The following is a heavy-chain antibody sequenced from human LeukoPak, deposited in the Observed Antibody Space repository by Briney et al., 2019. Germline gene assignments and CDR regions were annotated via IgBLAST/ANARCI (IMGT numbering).Heavy chain of an antibody. V-gene: IGHV1-24*01. D-gene: IGHD2-15*01. CDR1: GYTLTELS. CDR2: FDPEDGET. Sequence: ASVKVSCKVSGYTLTELSMHWVRQAPGKGLEWMGGFDPEDGETIYAQKFQGRVTMTEDTSTDTAYMELSSLRSEDTAVYYCATFTISGGPQGDWFDPWGQGTLATVSS. CDR3: ATFTISGGPQGDWFDP. J-gene: IGHJ5*02.